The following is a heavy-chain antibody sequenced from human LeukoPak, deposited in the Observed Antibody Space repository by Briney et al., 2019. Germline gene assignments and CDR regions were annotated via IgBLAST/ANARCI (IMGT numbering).Heavy chain of an antibody. D-gene: IGHD5-24*01. CDR3: ARDRRDAYSQNFDY. Sequence: GGSLRLSCAASGFTFSSYAMNWVRQAPGKGLEWVSYIGTSGSTIYYADSVKGRFTISRDHAKNSLYLQMHSLRAEDTAVYYCARDRRDAYSQNFDYWGQGTLVTVSS. CDR1: GFTFSSYA. CDR2: IGTSGSTI. J-gene: IGHJ4*02. V-gene: IGHV3-48*03.